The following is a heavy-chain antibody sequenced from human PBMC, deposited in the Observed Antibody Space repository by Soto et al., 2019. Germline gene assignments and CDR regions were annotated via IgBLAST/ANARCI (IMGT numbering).Heavy chain of an antibody. Sequence: QVQLQQWGAGLLKPSETLSLTCAVYGGSFSGYYWSWIRQPPGKGLEWIGEINHSGSTNYNPSLKSRVTISVDTSKNQFSRKLSSVTAADTAVYYCASGYSSGWAFDYWGQGTLVTVSS. CDR2: INHSGST. CDR1: GGSFSGYY. CDR3: ASGYSSGWAFDY. J-gene: IGHJ4*02. V-gene: IGHV4-34*01. D-gene: IGHD6-19*01.